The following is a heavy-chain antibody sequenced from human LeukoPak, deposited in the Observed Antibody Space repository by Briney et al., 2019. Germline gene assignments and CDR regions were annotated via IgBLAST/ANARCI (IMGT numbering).Heavy chain of an antibody. Sequence: PGGSLRLSCAASGFTFSSYSMNWVRQAPGKGLEWVSYISSSSSTIYYADSVKGRFTISRDNAKNSLYLQMNSLRAEDTAVYYCARRLIVATYYFDYWGQGTLVTVSS. D-gene: IGHD5-12*01. CDR2: ISSSSSTI. V-gene: IGHV3-48*01. CDR1: GFTFSSYS. J-gene: IGHJ4*02. CDR3: ARRLIVATYYFDY.